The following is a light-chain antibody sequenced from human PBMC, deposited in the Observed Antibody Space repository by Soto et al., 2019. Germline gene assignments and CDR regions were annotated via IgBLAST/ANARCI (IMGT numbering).Light chain of an antibody. CDR2: EVS. CDR1: SSDVGDYNY. CDR3: SSYTSSSTLV. J-gene: IGLJ1*01. Sequence: QSVLTQPASVSGSPGQSISISCSGTSSDVGDYNYVSWYQQHPGKAPKLMIYEVSNRLSGVSNRFSGSKSGNTASLTISGLQAEDEADYYCSSYTSSSTLVFGTGTKAPS. V-gene: IGLV2-14*01.